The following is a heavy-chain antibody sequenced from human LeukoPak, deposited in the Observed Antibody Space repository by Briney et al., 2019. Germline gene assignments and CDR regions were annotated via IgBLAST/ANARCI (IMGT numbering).Heavy chain of an antibody. CDR2: IRYDGSNT. D-gene: IGHD6-19*01. CDR3: AKDDSTDWYYFDY. J-gene: IGHJ4*02. V-gene: IGHV3-30*02. CDR1: GFSFSSYG. Sequence: GGSLRLSCAASGFSFSSYGMHWVRQAPGKGLEWVAFIRYDGSNTYYADSVKGRFTISRDNSKNTLYLQMNSLRPGDTAMYYCAKDDSTDWYYFDYWGQGTLVTVSS.